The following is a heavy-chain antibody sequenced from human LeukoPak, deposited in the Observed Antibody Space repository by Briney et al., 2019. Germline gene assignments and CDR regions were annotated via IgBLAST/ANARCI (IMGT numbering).Heavy chain of an antibody. V-gene: IGHV3-9*01. CDR3: ARDSYSGYSSGWYSFDYMDV. D-gene: IGHD6-19*01. J-gene: IGHJ6*03. CDR2: ISWNSGSI. CDR1: GFTFDDYA. Sequence: GGSLRLSCAASGFTFDDYAMHWVRQAPGKGLEWVSGISWNSGSIGYADSVKGRFTISRDNSKNTLYLQMNSLRAEDTAVYYCARDSYSGYSSGWYSFDYMDVWGKGTTVTVSS.